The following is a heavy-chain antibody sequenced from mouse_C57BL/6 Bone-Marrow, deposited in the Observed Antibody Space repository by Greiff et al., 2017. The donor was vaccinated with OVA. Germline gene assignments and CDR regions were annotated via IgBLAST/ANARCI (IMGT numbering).Heavy chain of an antibody. Sequence: VQLQQSGPELVKPGASVKISCKASGYTFTDYYMNWVKQSHGKSLEWIGDINPNNGGTSYNQKFKGKATLTVDKSSSTAYMELRSLTSEDSAVYYCADYYGSSRRWLAYWGQGTLVTVSA. J-gene: IGHJ3*01. D-gene: IGHD1-1*01. CDR1: GYTFTDYY. CDR3: ADYYGSSRRWLAY. CDR2: INPNNGGT. V-gene: IGHV1-26*01.